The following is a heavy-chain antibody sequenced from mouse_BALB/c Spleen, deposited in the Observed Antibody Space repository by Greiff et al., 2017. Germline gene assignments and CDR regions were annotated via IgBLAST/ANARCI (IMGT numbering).Heavy chain of an antibody. Sequence: EVKLVESGGGLVKPGGSLKLSCAASGFTFSDYYMYWVRQTPEKRLEWVATISDGGSYTYYPDSVKGRFTISRDNAKNNLYLQMSSLKSEDTAMYFCARDPLYGKKGAYWGQGTLVTVSA. CDR1: GFTFSDYY. V-gene: IGHV5-4*02. CDR3: ARDPLYGKKGAY. CDR2: ISDGGSYT. J-gene: IGHJ3*01. D-gene: IGHD2-1*01.